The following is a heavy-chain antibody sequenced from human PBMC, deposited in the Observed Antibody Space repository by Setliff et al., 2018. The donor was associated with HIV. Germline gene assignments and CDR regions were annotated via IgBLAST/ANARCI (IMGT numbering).Heavy chain of an antibody. Sequence: GESLKISCQGFGYSFVSYWIGWVRHRPGKGLEWMGIVYPPDSQTVYSPSFQGQVAISVDNSISTAYLQWSSLKASDTAIYFCVRHITNPRWAYFDYWGQGTLVTVSS. CDR3: VRHITNPRWAYFDY. V-gene: IGHV5-51*01. CDR2: VYPPDSQT. D-gene: IGHD1-20*01. CDR1: GYSFVSYW. J-gene: IGHJ4*02.